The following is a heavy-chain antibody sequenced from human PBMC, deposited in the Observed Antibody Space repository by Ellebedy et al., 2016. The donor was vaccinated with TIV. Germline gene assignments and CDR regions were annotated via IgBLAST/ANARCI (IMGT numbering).Heavy chain of an antibody. D-gene: IGHD6-19*01. Sequence: GGSLRLXXAASGFTLGDYWMDWVRQAPGKGLVWVSRISIDGSHTDYADSVKGRFTTSRDNAKNTLYLQMNSLRAEDTAVYYCARVRHGSGWYESTPYYYYGMDVWGQGTTVTVSS. CDR3: ARVRHGSGWYESTPYYYYGMDV. CDR2: ISIDGSHT. V-gene: IGHV3-74*01. J-gene: IGHJ6*02. CDR1: GFTLGDYW.